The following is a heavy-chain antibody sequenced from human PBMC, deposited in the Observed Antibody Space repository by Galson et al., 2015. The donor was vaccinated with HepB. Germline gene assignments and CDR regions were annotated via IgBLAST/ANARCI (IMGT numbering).Heavy chain of an antibody. D-gene: IGHD3-10*01. CDR2: TYYRSKWYN. J-gene: IGHJ6*02. CDR1: GDSVSSNSAA. V-gene: IGHV6-1*01. Sequence: CAISGDSVSSNSAAWNWIRQSPSRGLEWLGRTYYRSKWYNDYAVSVKSRITINPDTSKNQFSLQLNSVTPEDTAVYYCARVPAGRGDYYYGMDVWGQGTTVTVSS. CDR3: ARVPAGRGDYYYGMDV.